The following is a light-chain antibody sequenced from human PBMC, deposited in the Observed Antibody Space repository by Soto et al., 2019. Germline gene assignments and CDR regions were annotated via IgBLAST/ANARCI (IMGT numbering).Light chain of an antibody. Sequence: QSALTQPASVSGSPGQSITISCTGTSSDVGGYNYVSWYQQHPGKAPKLMIYDVSNRPSGVSNRFSGSKSGNTASLTISGLQAEDEADYYCSSYTSSSTPRFVFGTGTNLTVL. V-gene: IGLV2-14*01. J-gene: IGLJ1*01. CDR3: SSYTSSSTPRFV. CDR1: SSDVGGYNY. CDR2: DVS.